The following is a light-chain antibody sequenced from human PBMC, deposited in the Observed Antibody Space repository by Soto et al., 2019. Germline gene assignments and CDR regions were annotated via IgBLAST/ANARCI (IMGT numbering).Light chain of an antibody. CDR3: VSYTSSTTYV. CDR2: DVA. CDR1: SSDVGGSNF. J-gene: IGLJ1*01. V-gene: IGLV2-14*03. Sequence: QSELTQPASVSDSPGQSITISCTGTSSDVGGSNFVSWYQQHPGKPPKLIIYDVANRPSGVSNRFSGSKSGSTASLIISRLQTEDEADYYCVSYTSSTTYVFGTGTKLTVL.